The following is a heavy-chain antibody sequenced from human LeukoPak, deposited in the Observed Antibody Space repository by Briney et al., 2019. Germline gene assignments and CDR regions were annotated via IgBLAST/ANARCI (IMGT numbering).Heavy chain of an antibody. V-gene: IGHV1-69*05. Sequence: ASVKVSCKASGGTFSSYAISWVRQATGQGLEWMGGIIPIFGTANYAQKFQGRVTITTDESTSTAYMELSSLRSEDTAVYYCAIRFWSGYYYFDYWGQGTLVTVSS. D-gene: IGHD3-3*01. CDR2: IIPIFGTA. CDR1: GGTFSSYA. CDR3: AIRFWSGYYYFDY. J-gene: IGHJ4*02.